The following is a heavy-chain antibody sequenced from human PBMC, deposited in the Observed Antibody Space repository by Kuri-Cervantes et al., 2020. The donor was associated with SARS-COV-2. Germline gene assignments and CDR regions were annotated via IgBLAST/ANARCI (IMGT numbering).Heavy chain of an antibody. J-gene: IGHJ6*02. CDR3: ARALAARPVNGYYGMDV. Sequence: GESLKISCEASGITFSTFGMNWVRQAPGKGLEWVSHISSRSDDIYYADSVKGRFTTSRDNGKRSLYLQMNSLRAEDTAVYYCARALAARPVNGYYGMDVWGQGTMVTVSS. V-gene: IGHV3-21*01. CDR1: GITFSTFG. D-gene: IGHD6-6*01. CDR2: ISSRSDDI.